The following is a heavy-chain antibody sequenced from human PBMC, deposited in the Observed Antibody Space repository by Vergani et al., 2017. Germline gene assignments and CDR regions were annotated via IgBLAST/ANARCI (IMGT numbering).Heavy chain of an antibody. CDR3: ATLSLYDILTGFHDAFDI. V-gene: IGHV4-38-2*02. CDR1: GYSISSGYY. Sequence: QVQLQESGPGLVKPSETLSLTCTVSGYSISSGYYWGWIRQPPGKGLEWIGSIYHSGSTYYNPSLKSRVTISVDTSKIQFSLKLSSVTAADTAVYYCATLSLYDILTGFHDAFDIWGQGTMVTVSS. J-gene: IGHJ3*02. D-gene: IGHD3-9*01. CDR2: IYHSGST.